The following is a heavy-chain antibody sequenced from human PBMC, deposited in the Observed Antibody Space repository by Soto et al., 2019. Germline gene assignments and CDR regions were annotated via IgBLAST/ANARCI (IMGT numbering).Heavy chain of an antibody. J-gene: IGHJ4*02. D-gene: IGHD1-1*01. Sequence: QVQLVESGGGVVQPGRSLRLSCAASGFTFSSYAMHWVRQAPGKGLEWVAVISYDGSNKYYADSVKGRFTISRDNSKNTLYLQMNSLRAEDTAVYYCARDRYNWNDSDYWGQGTLVTVSS. V-gene: IGHV3-30-3*01. CDR3: ARDRYNWNDSDY. CDR2: ISYDGSNK. CDR1: GFTFSSYA.